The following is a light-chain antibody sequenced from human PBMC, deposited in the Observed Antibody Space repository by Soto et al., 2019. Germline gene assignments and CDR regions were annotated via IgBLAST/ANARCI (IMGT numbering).Light chain of an antibody. V-gene: IGLV4-69*02. Sequence: QPVLTQSPSASASLGGSVRLTCTLSSGHTNYAIAWHQLQAQKGLRFLMKINTDGSHSKGDGIPDRFSGSMSGAERYLSISSLQSEDEAEYYCQTWGAGNWVFGGGTKLTVL. J-gene: IGLJ3*02. CDR3: QTWGAGNWV. CDR1: SGHTNYA. CDR2: INTDGSH.